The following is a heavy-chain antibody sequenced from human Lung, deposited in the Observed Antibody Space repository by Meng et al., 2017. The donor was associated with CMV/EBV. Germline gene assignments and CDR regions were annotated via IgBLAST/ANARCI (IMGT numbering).Heavy chain of an antibody. CDR2: IGAYNYNP. D-gene: IGHD3-10*01. Sequence: ASXXVSXKASGYFFSCYGISWVRQAPGQGLEWMGWIGAYNYNPHYALEFRGRVTMTTDTSTATAYMELKSLTSDDTAGYYRARGGFGDYYYNGLDVWGQGTTVTVSS. J-gene: IGHJ6*02. V-gene: IGHV1-18*01. CDR3: ARGGFGDYYYNGLDV. CDR1: GYFFSCYG.